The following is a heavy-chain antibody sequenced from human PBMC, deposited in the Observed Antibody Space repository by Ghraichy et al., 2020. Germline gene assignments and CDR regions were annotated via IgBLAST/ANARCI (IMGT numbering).Heavy chain of an antibody. V-gene: IGHV4-4*09. CDR1: GGSISSYY. D-gene: IGHD6-19*01. Sequence: SETLSLTCTVSGGSISSYYWSWIRQPPGKGLEWIGYIYTSGSTNYNPSLKSRVTITVDTSKNQFSLKLSSVTAADTAVYYCARADKQWLALQGAFDIWGQGTMVTVSS. CDR2: IYTSGST. J-gene: IGHJ3*02. CDR3: ARADKQWLALQGAFDI.